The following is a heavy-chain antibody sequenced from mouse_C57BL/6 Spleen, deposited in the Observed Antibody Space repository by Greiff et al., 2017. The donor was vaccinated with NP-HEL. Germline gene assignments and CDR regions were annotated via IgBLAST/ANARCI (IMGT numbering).Heavy chain of an antibody. V-gene: IGHV1-22*01. Sequence: VQLQQSGPELVKPGASVKMSCKASGYTFTDYNMHWVKQSHGKSLEWIGYINPNNGGTSYNQKFKGKDTLTVNKSSSTAYREHRSLTSEDSAFYYCARGYYYGSRMFDVWGTGTTVTVSS. CDR1: GYTFTDYN. D-gene: IGHD1-1*01. J-gene: IGHJ1*03. CDR2: INPNNGGT. CDR3: ARGYYYGSRMFDV.